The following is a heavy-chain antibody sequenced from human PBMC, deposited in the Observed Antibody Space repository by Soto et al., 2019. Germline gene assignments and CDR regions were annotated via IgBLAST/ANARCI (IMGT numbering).Heavy chain of an antibody. CDR1: GESISSSSYY. CDR2: IYYSGRT. CDR3: ARQRTSVVTQAYFDH. J-gene: IGHJ4*02. Sequence: SETLSLTCIVSGESISSSSYYWGWIREPPGKGLEWIGSIYYSGRTYYNPSFKSRVTISIDTSKNQFSLKLSSVTATDTAVYYCARQRTSVVTQAYFDHWGQGALVTVSS. D-gene: IGHD2-21*02. V-gene: IGHV4-39*01.